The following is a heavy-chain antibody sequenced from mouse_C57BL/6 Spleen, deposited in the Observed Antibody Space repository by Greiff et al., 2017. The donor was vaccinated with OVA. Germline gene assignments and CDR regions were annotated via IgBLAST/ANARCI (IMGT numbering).Heavy chain of an antibody. J-gene: IGHJ4*01. Sequence: QVQLQQPGAELVKPGASVKMSCKASGYTFTSYWITWVKQRPGQGLEWIGDIYPGSGSTNYNEKFKSKATLTVDTSSSTAYMQLSSLTSEDSAVYYCARSTTAKGYAMDYWGQGTSVTVSS. V-gene: IGHV1-55*01. D-gene: IGHD1-2*01. CDR1: GYTFTSYW. CDR2: IYPGSGST. CDR3: ARSTTAKGYAMDY.